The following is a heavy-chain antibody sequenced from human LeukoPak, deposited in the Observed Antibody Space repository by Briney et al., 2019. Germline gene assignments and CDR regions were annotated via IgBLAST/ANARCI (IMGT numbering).Heavy chain of an antibody. Sequence: PGGSLRLSCAASGFTFSSYSMIWVRQAPGKGLEWVSSISSSSSYIYYADSVKGRFTISRDNARYSLYLEMNSLRTEDTAVYYCARDIWAGDYYYYYYMDVWGKGSTVTVSS. CDR1: GFTFSSYS. CDR3: ARDIWAGDYYYYYYMDV. J-gene: IGHJ6*03. D-gene: IGHD6-19*01. CDR2: ISSSSSYI. V-gene: IGHV3-21*01.